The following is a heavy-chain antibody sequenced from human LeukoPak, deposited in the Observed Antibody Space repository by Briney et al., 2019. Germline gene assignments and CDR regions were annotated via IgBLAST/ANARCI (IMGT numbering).Heavy chain of an antibody. CDR3: ARWWGFDP. CDR1: DYSISSYDY. V-gene: IGHV4-34*01. J-gene: IGHJ5*02. CDR2: INHSGST. Sequence: SETLSLTCSVSDYSISSYDYWSWIRQPPGKGLEWIGEINHSGSTNYNPSLKSRVTISVDTSKAQFSLKLSSVTAADTAVYYCARWWGFDPWGQGTLVTVSS. D-gene: IGHD2-15*01.